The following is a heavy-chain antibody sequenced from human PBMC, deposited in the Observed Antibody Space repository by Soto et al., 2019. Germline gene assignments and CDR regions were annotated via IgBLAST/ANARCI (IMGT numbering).Heavy chain of an antibody. D-gene: IGHD2-2*01. CDR2: ISFDGTNK. V-gene: IGHV3-30*18. J-gene: IGHJ4*02. Sequence: WSLILSFSSSGFTLSSFAMHWVLQAPVKWLEWVTVISFDGTNKYYADSVKGRFTTSRDNSKNTLYLQMNSLRADDTAVYSCAKDRSLHTSTSLDYWGQGTLVTVSS. CDR3: AKDRSLHTSTSLDY. CDR1: GFTLSSFA.